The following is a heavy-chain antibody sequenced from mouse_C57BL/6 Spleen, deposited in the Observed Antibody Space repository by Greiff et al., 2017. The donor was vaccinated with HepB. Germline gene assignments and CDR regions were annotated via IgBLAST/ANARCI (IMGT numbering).Heavy chain of an antibody. D-gene: IGHD2-5*01. CDR2: IRSKSSNYAT. V-gene: IGHV10-3*01. CDR3: VRGVYSNYERDYAMDY. J-gene: IGHJ4*01. Sequence: EVQLVESGGGLVQPKGSLKLSCAASGFTFNTYAMHWVRQAPGKGLEWVARIRSKSSNYATYYADSVKDRFTISRDDSQSMLYLQMNNLKTEDTAMYYCVRGVYSNYERDYAMDYWGQGTSVTVSS. CDR1: GFTFNTYA.